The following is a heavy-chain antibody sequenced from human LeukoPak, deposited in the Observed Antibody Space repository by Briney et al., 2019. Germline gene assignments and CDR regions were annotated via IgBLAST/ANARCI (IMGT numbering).Heavy chain of an antibody. J-gene: IGHJ3*02. CDR2: IRYDGTGQ. CDR3: ARGNSNGFDI. D-gene: IGHD1-7*01. V-gene: IGHV3-30*02. CDR1: GFSFSDYG. Sequence: GGSLRLSCAASGFSFSDYGMDWVRQAPGKRLEWVSFIRYDGTGQYYADSVKGRLTISRDNSKNMLYLQLNSVRPDDTAVYYCARGNSNGFDIWGQGTMVTVSS.